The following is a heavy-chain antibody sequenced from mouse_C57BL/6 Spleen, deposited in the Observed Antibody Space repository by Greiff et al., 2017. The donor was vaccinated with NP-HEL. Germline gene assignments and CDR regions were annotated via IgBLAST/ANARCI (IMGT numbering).Heavy chain of an antibody. CDR1: GFNIKDDY. V-gene: IGHV14-4*01. CDR3: TTPLTTVVARYVDV. D-gene: IGHD1-1*01. J-gene: IGHJ1*03. Sequence: EVQLQQSGAELVRPGASVKLSCTASGFNIKDDYMHWVKQRPEQGLEWIGWIDPENGDTEYASKFQGKATITADTSSNTAYLQLSSLTSEDTAVYYLTTPLTTVVARYVDVWGTGTTVTVSS. CDR2: IDPENGDT.